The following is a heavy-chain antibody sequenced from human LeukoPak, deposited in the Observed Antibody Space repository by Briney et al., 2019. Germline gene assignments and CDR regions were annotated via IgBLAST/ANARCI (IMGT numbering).Heavy chain of an antibody. J-gene: IGHJ4*02. Sequence: SETLSLTCTVSGGSISSSSYYWGWIRQPPGKGLEWIGSIYYSGSTYYNPSLKSRVTISVDTSKNQFCLKLSSVTAADTAVYYCARQDILTGYGYFDYWGQGTLVTVSS. CDR1: GGSISSSSYY. CDR3: ARQDILTGYGYFDY. D-gene: IGHD3-9*01. CDR2: IYYSGST. V-gene: IGHV4-39*01.